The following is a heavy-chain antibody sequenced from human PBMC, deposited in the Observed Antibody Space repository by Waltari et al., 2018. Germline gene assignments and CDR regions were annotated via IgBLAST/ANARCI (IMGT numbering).Heavy chain of an antibody. V-gene: IGHV1-3*01. CDR1: GYTFTSYA. CDR3: ARDGGSWANYYYYYGMDV. Sequence: QVQLVQSGAEVKKPGASVKVSCKASGYTFTSYAMHWVRQAPGQRLEWMGWINAGNGNTKYSQKFQGRVTITRDTSASTAYMELSSLRSEDTAVYYCARDGGSWANYYYYYGMDVWGQGTTVTVSS. J-gene: IGHJ6*02. CDR2: INAGNGNT. D-gene: IGHD6-13*01.